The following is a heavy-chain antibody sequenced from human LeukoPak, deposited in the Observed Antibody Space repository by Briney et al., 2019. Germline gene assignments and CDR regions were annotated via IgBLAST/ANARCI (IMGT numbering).Heavy chain of an antibody. D-gene: IGHD3-10*01. CDR2: INHSGST. V-gene: IGHV4-34*01. J-gene: IGHJ4*02. CDR3: ARGRIGFGELLSYYFDY. CDR1: GGSFSGYY. Sequence: SETLSLTWAVYGGSFSGYYWSWIRQPPGKGLEWIGEINHSGSTNYNPSLKSRVTISVDTSKNRFSLKLSSVTAADTAVYYCARGRIGFGELLSYYFDYWGQGTLVTVSS.